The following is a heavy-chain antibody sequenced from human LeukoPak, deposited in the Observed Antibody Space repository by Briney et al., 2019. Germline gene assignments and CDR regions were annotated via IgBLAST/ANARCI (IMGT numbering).Heavy chain of an antibody. CDR1: GGSISSSF. CDR3: ARASDSGWQIDY. CDR2: IYYSGST. D-gene: IGHD6-19*01. J-gene: IGHJ4*02. V-gene: IGHV4-59*12. Sequence: SETLSLTCTVSGGSISSSFWSWIRQPPGKGLEWIGYIYYSGSTNYNPSLKSRVTISVDTSKNQFSLKLSSVTAADTAVYYCARASDSGWQIDYWGQGTLVTVSS.